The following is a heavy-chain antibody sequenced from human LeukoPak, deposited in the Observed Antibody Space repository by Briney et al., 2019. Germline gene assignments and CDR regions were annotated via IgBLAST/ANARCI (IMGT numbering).Heavy chain of an antibody. D-gene: IGHD6-19*01. J-gene: IGHJ4*02. Sequence: PGGSLRLSCVASGFTFSSYAMSWVRQAPGKGLEWVSAISGSGGGKYYEDSVKGRFTISRDNSKNTLYLQMNSLRAEDTAVYYCARDGSQWLVPVAFDYWGQGTLVTVSS. CDR3: ARDGSQWLVPVAFDY. V-gene: IGHV3-23*01. CDR2: ISGSGGGK. CDR1: GFTFSSYA.